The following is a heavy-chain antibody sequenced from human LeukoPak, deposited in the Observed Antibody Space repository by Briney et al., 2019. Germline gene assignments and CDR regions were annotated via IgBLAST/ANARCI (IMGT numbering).Heavy chain of an antibody. D-gene: IGHD6-13*01. CDR2: IYSSGNT. V-gene: IGHV4-4*07. CDR3: ARGGGIAAAVFDY. Sequence: SETLSLTCTVSGGSINSYYWSWIRQPAGKGLEWIGRIYSSGNTNYNPSLKSRVTVSVDTSKNQFSLKLSSVTAADTAIYYCARGGGIAAAVFDYWGQGTLVTVSS. CDR1: GGSINSYY. J-gene: IGHJ4*02.